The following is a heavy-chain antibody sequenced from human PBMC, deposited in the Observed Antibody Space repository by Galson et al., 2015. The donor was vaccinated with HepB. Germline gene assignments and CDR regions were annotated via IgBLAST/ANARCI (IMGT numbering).Heavy chain of an antibody. Sequence: SLRLSCAASGFTFDDFAMHWVRRAPGKDLEWVSGISWDSEIIAYVDSVKGRFNISRDNAKNSLYLQMNSLTSEDTAFYYCVRGPAVGAYMDVWGRGTTVIVSS. CDR2: ISWDSEII. D-gene: IGHD3-16*01. CDR3: VRGPAVGAYMDV. J-gene: IGHJ6*03. CDR1: GFTFDDFA. V-gene: IGHV3-9*01.